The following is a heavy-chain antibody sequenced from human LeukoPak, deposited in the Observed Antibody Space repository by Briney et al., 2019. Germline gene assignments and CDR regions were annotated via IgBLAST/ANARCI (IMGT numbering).Heavy chain of an antibody. V-gene: IGHV1-58*01. J-gene: IGHJ5*02. CDR2: IVVGSGNT. CDR3: AADNRAYYYDSSGYYYGSYWFDP. Sequence: GASVKVSCKASGFTFTSPAVQWVRQARGQRLEWIGWIVVGSGNTNYAQKFQERVTITRDKSTSTAYMELSSLRSEDTAVYYCAADNRAYYYDSSGYYYGSYWFDPWGQGTLVTVSS. CDR1: GFTFTSPA. D-gene: IGHD3-22*01.